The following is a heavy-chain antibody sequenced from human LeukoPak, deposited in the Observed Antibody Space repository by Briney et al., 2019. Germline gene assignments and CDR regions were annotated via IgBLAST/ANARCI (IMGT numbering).Heavy chain of an antibody. D-gene: IGHD6-13*01. CDR3: ARGIPDSSSWAPGFDP. J-gene: IGHJ5*02. Sequence: SQTLSLTCAVYGGSFSGYYWSWIRQPPGKGLEWIGEINHSGSTNYNPSLKSRVTISVDTSKKQFSLKLSSVTAADTAVYYCARGIPDSSSWAPGFDPWGQGTLVTVSS. V-gene: IGHV4-34*01. CDR2: INHSGST. CDR1: GGSFSGYY.